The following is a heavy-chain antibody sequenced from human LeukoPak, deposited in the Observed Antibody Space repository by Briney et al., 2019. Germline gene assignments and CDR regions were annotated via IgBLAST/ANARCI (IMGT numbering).Heavy chain of an antibody. CDR2: IYYSGST. CDR1: GGSISSSSYY. J-gene: IGHJ4*02. CDR3: ARGGDGAFFDY. V-gene: IGHV4-39*01. D-gene: IGHD2-21*02. Sequence: SETLSLTCTGSGGSISSSSYYWGWIRQPPGKGLEWIGSIYYSGSTYYNPSLKSRVTISVDTSKNQFSLKLSSVTAADTAVYYCARGGDGAFFDYWGQGTLVTVSS.